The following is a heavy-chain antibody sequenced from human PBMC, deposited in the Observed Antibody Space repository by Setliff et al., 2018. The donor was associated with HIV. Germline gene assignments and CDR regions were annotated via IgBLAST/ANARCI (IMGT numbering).Heavy chain of an antibody. CDR1: GGSISSDNW. J-gene: IGHJ3*02. V-gene: IGHV4-4*02. Sequence: SETLSLTCAVSGGSISSDNWWTWVRQPPGKGLEWIGEIYHSEYTNYNPSLKSRVTISMDTSKSQFSLKLSSVTAADTAVYYCARGADTFDIWGQGTMVTVSS. CDR2: IYHSEYT. CDR3: ARGADTFDI.